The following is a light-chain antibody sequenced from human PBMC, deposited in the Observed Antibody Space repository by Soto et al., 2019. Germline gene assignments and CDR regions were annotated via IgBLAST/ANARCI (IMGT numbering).Light chain of an antibody. Sequence: DIVMTQSPDSLAVSLGERATINCKSSQSVLYSSNNKNYLAWYQQKPGQPPKLLIYWASTRESGVPDRFSGSGSGTDFTLTISSLQAEDVAVYYCQQYCHIPSTFGPGTKVDIK. CDR2: WAS. CDR3: QQYCHIPST. J-gene: IGKJ3*01. V-gene: IGKV4-1*01. CDR1: QSVLYSSNNKNY.